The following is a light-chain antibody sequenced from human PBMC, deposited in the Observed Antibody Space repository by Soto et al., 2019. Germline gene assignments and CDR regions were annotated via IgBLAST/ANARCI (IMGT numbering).Light chain of an antibody. Sequence: DIQMTQSPSSLSASVGDRVTITCRASQGIRSDLAWFQQKPGKAPKRLIFAASSLQSGVPSRFTGSGSGTEFTLTINSLQPDDLATYYCLQYSNYPRTFGHGTKVEIK. J-gene: IGKJ1*01. CDR3: LQYSNYPRT. CDR2: AAS. V-gene: IGKV1-17*01. CDR1: QGIRSD.